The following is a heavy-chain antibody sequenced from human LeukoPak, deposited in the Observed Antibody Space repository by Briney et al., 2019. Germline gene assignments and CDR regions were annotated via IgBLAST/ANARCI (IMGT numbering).Heavy chain of an antibody. CDR2: IYPDDSDT. J-gene: IGHJ4*02. D-gene: IGHD6-19*01. CDR1: GYSFNTYW. V-gene: IGHV5-51*01. Sequence: GESLKISCQGSGYSFNTYWIGWVRQMPGKGLEWMGVIYPDDSDTRYSPSFPGQVTISVDKSIRTAYLQWSSLQASDTAMYYCARGEISGWYYFDYWGQGTLVTVSS. CDR3: ARGEISGWYYFDY.